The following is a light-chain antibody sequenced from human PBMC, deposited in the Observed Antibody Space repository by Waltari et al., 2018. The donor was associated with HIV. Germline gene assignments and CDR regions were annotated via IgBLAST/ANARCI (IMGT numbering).Light chain of an antibody. V-gene: IGLV1-44*01. CDR2: PDN. J-gene: IGLJ1*01. CDR3: ATWDDSLNGLV. Sequence: QSVLTQPPSASGAPGQSLTISCSGRPPTIGPTPVTWYQQVPGSAPRFLFYPDNQRFTGVPDRFSGSKSGTSASLAINGLQSEDEASYFCATWDDSLNGLVFGTGTWVTVL. CDR1: PPTIGPTP.